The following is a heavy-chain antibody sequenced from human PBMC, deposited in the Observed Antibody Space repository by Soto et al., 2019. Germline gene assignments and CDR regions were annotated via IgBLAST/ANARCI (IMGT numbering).Heavy chain of an antibody. CDR3: ATSSIRPRYYYYMDV. Sequence: ASVKVSCKASGYTFSALYIHWFRQASGKGLEWMGGFDPENGETIYAQKFQGRVTMTEDTSTDTAYMELSSLRSEDTAVYYCATSSIRPRYYYYMDVWGKGTTVTVSS. D-gene: IGHD2-21*01. J-gene: IGHJ6*03. V-gene: IGHV1-24*01. CDR1: GYTFSALY. CDR2: FDPENGET.